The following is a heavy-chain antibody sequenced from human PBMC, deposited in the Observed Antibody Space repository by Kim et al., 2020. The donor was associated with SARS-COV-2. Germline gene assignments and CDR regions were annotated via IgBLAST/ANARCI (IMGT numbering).Heavy chain of an antibody. V-gene: IGHV1-18*01. CDR3: ARRAEDYYYGMDV. Sequence: AQKLQGRVTRTPDTSTSTAYMELRSLRSDDTAVYYCARRAEDYYYGMDVWGQGTTVTVSS. J-gene: IGHJ6*02.